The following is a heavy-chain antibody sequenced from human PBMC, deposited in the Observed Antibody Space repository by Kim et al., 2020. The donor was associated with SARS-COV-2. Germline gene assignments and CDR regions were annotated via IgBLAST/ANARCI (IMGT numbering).Heavy chain of an antibody. J-gene: IGHJ3*02. CDR3: ARLYCSSTSCYSLVGAFDI. D-gene: IGHD2-2*02. CDR1: GFTFSSYA. CDR2: ISYDGSNK. Sequence: GGSLRLSCAASGFTFSSYAMLWVRQAPGKGLEWVAVISYDGSNKYYADSVKGRFTISRDNSKNTLYLQMNSLRAEDTAVYYCARLYCSSTSCYSLVGAFDIWGQGTMVTVSS. V-gene: IGHV3-30-3*01.